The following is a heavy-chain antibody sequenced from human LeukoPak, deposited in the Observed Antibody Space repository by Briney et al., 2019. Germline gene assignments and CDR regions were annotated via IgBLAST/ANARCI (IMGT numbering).Heavy chain of an antibody. CDR3: ARDLPHCSGGSCYLAY. D-gene: IGHD2-15*01. V-gene: IGHV3-66*01. J-gene: IGHJ4*02. CDR2: IYSGGST. CDR1: GFTVSSNY. Sequence: GGSLRLSCAASGFTVSSNYMSWVRQAPGKGLEWVSVIYSGGSTYYADSVKGRFTISRDNAKNTLYLQMNSLRAEDTAVYYCARDLPHCSGGSCYLAYWGQGTLVTVSS.